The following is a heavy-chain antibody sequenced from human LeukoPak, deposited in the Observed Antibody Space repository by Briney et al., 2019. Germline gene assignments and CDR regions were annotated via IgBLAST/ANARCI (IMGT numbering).Heavy chain of an antibody. V-gene: IGHV3-49*03. D-gene: IGHD5-18*01. Sequence: HAGGSLRLSCTASGVTFGDYAMSWFRQAPGKGLEWVGFIRSKAYGGTTEYAASVKGRFTISRDDSKSIAYLQMNSLKTEDTAVYYCTRDQPYSYGYSPITSWGQGTLVTVSS. CDR1: GVTFGDYA. CDR2: IRSKAYGGTT. CDR3: TRDQPYSYGYSPITS. J-gene: IGHJ5*02.